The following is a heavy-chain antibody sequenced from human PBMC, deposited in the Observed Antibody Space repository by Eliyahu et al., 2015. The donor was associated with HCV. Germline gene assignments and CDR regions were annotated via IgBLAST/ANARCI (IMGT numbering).Heavy chain of an antibody. V-gene: IGHV3-13*01. CDR3: ARGTITIPGVDY. J-gene: IGHJ4*02. CDR2: INTAGAT. CDR1: GFTFGSYD. Sequence: EVQLVESGGGLIQPGGSXRLSCAASGFTFGSYDMHWVRLPTGKGLEWVSTINTAGATYYSGSVQGRFTISRENAKNSLYLQINSLRAGDTAMYYCARGTITIPGVDYWGQGTLVTVSS. D-gene: IGHD2-8*01.